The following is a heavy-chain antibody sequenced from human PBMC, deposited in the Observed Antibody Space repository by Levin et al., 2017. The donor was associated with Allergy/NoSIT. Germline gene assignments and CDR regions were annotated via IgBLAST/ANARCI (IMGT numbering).Heavy chain of an antibody. V-gene: IGHV4-59*01. CDR2: IYYSGST. CDR1: GGSISSYY. J-gene: IGHJ4*02. CDR3: ASSHVVATIMNFDY. D-gene: IGHD5-12*01. Sequence: SQTLSLTCTVSGGSISSYYWSWIRPPPGKGLEWIGYIYYSGSTNYNPSLKSRVTISVDTSKNQFSLKLSSVTAADTAVYYCASSHVVATIMNFDYWGQGTLVTVSS.